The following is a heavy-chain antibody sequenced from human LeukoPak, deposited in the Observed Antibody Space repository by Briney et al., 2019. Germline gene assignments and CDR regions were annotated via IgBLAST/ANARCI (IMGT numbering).Heavy chain of an antibody. CDR1: GFTFSSYG. CDR3: AREYREYYYYGMDV. D-gene: IGHD5-12*01. J-gene: IGHJ6*02. CDR2: IWYDGSNK. Sequence: PGRSLRLSCAASGFTFSSYGMHWVRQAPGKGLEWVAVIWYDGSNKYYADSVKGRFTISRDNSKNTLYLQMNSLRAEDTAVYYCAREYREYYYYGMDVWGQGTTVTVS. V-gene: IGHV3-33*01.